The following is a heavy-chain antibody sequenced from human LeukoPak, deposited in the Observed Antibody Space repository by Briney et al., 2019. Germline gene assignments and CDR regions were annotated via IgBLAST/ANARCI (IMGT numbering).Heavy chain of an antibody. J-gene: IGHJ5*02. CDR2: IYYSGNT. CDR1: GGSLSNYY. CDR3: ARDYGDSANWFDP. D-gene: IGHD4-17*01. Sequence: PSETLSLTCTVSGGSLSNYYRIWIRQPPGKGLEWIGYIYYSGNTNYNPSLKSRVTISVDTSKNQFSLKLNSVTAADTAVYYCARDYGDSANWFDPWGQGTLVTVSS. V-gene: IGHV4-59*01.